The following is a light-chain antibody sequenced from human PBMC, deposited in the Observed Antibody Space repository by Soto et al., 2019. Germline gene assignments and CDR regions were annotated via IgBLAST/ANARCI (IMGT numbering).Light chain of an antibody. Sequence: EIVITQSPATLSVSPGERDTLSCRASQSVSSNLAWYQQKPGQAPRLLIYGASTRATGIPARFSGSGSGTEFTLTISSLQSEDFAVYYCQQYDSWPRTFGQGTKVEIK. CDR2: GAS. CDR3: QQYDSWPRT. J-gene: IGKJ1*01. CDR1: QSVSSN. V-gene: IGKV3-15*01.